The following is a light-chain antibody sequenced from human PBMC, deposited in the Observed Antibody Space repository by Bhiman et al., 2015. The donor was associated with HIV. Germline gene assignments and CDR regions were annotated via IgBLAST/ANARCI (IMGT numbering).Light chain of an antibody. CDR2: DVS. V-gene: IGLV2-14*03. Sequence: QSALTQPASVSGSPGQSITISCTGTSSDVGGYNYVSWCQQHPGKAPKLMIYDVSNRPSGVSNRFSGSKSGNTASLTISGLQTEDEADYYCCSYAGSPLVFGSGTKVTVL. CDR3: CSYAGSPLV. J-gene: IGLJ1*01. CDR1: SSDVGGYNY.